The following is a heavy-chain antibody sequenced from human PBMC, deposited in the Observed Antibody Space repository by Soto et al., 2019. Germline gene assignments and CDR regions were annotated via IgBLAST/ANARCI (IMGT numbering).Heavy chain of an antibody. V-gene: IGHV4-31*01. Sequence: QVQLQESGPGLVKPSQTLSLTCSVSGGYISSGGNYWSWIRQHPGKGLEWIGFIYYTGHTKYNAALKSLVNISGDMSQNQFSLTLTSVTAADTAVYYCAREDINESFLDSWGPGILVTVSS. CDR3: AREDINESFLDS. CDR2: IYYTGHT. D-gene: IGHD2-8*01. J-gene: IGHJ4*02. CDR1: GGYISSGGNY.